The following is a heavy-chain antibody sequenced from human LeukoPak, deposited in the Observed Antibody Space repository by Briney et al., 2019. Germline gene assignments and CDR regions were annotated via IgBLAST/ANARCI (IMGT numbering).Heavy chain of an antibody. CDR2: ISSHGSSI. J-gene: IGHJ4*02. Sequence: PGGSLRLSCAASGFSFSDYYVIWIRQAPGRGLEYVSYISSHGSSIHYADSVKGRFTISRDDANNSLFLQMNSLRAEDTAVYYCARTGQYCSGGTCYPGQFDFWGQGTLVTVSS. D-gene: IGHD2-15*01. CDR3: ARTGQYCSGGTCYPGQFDF. CDR1: GFSFSDYY. V-gene: IGHV3-11*01.